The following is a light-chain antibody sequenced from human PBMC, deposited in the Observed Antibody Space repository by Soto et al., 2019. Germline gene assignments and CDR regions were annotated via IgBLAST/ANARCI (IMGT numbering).Light chain of an antibody. Sequence: EIVMTQSPAALSASPGPRPTLPCRAGQGVTTNFAWYQQKSGQSPRLLIYDVSIRATGVPARFSGSGSGTDFILTISSLEPEDFAIYYCQQRSNWITFGQGTRLEIK. CDR2: DVS. CDR1: QGVTTN. CDR3: QQRSNWIT. J-gene: IGKJ5*01. V-gene: IGKV3D-11*01.